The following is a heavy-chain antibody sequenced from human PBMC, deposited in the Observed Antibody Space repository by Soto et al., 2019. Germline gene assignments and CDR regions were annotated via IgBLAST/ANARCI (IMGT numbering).Heavy chain of an antibody. V-gene: IGHV4-59*01. CDR3: ERRYGGTLDY. Sequence: PSETLSLTCTVSGCSINSCYWTWIRQPPGKGLEWIGYISYSGSTSYNPSLKSRITISVDTSKNQFSLKLRSVTAADTAVYYCERRYGGTLDYWGQGTLVTVSS. J-gene: IGHJ4*02. CDR2: ISYSGST. D-gene: IGHD4-17*01. CDR1: GCSINSCY.